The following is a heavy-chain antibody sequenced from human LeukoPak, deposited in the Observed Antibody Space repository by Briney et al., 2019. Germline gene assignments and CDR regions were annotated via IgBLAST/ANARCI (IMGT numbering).Heavy chain of an antibody. Sequence: GGSLRLSCAASGFTFSNAWMSWVRPAPGKGLEWVGRIKSKTDGGTTDYAAPVKGRFTISRDDSKNTLYLQMNSLKTEDTAVYYCTTVYYYDSSGYYYDFDYWGQGTLVTVSS. CDR2: IKSKTDGGTT. CDR3: TTVYYYDSSGYYYDFDY. D-gene: IGHD3-22*01. V-gene: IGHV3-15*01. CDR1: GFTFSNAW. J-gene: IGHJ4*02.